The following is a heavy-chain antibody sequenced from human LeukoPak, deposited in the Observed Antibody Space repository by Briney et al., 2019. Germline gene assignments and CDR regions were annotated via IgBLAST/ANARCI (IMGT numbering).Heavy chain of an antibody. CDR3: ARDRKTHYYDSSGHYFDY. CDR2: IYHSGST. CDR1: GGSISSYY. V-gene: IGHV4-59*12. Sequence: SETLSLTCTVSGGSISSYYWSWIRQPPGKGLEWIGYIYHSGSTYYNPSLKSRVTISVDRSKNQFSLKLSSVTAADTAVYYCARDRKTHYYDSSGHYFDYWGQGTLVTVSS. J-gene: IGHJ4*02. D-gene: IGHD3-22*01.